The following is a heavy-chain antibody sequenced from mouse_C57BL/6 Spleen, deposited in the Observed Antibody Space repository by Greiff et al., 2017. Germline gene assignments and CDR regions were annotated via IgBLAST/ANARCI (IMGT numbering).Heavy chain of an antibody. J-gene: IGHJ2*01. CDR3: ASPHRNPYYFDY. D-gene: IGHD2-1*01. CDR1: GYTFTSYW. V-gene: IGHV1-53*01. Sequence: VQLQQPGTELVKPGASVKLSCKASGYTFTSYWLHWVKQRPGQGLEWIGNINPSNGGTNYNAKFKSKATLTVDKSSSTAYMQLSSLTSEDSAVYYCASPHRNPYYFDYWGQGTTLTVSS. CDR2: INPSNGGT.